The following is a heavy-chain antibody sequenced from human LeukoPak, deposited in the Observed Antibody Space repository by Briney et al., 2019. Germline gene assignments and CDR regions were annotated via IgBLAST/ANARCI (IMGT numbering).Heavy chain of an antibody. Sequence: GGSLRLSCAASGFTFSSYSMNWVRQAPGKGLEWVSAISGSGGSTYYADSVKGRFTISRDNSKNTLYLQMNSLRAEDTAVYYCAKAKYSSSPFDYWGQGTLVTVSS. CDR1: GFTFSSYS. CDR3: AKAKYSSSPFDY. D-gene: IGHD6-6*01. CDR2: ISGSGGST. V-gene: IGHV3-23*01. J-gene: IGHJ4*02.